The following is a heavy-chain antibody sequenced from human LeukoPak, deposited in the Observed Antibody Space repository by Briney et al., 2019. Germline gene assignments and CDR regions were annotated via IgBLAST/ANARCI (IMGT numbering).Heavy chain of an antibody. CDR3: AKDISGGYDFDY. J-gene: IGHJ4*02. D-gene: IGHD5-12*01. CDR2: ISGEGGST. Sequence: GGSLRLSCAASGFTFDDYAMHWVRQAPGKGLEWVSLISGEGGSTYYADSVKGRFTISRDNSKNSLYRPMNSLRTEDTALYYCAKDISGGYDFDYWGQGTLVTVSS. V-gene: IGHV3-43*02. CDR1: GFTFDDYA.